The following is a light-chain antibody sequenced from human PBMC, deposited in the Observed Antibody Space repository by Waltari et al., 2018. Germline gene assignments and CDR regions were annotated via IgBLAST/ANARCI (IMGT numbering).Light chain of an antibody. V-gene: IGKV2-30*02. J-gene: IGKJ1*01. Sequence: DVVMTQSPLSLPVTLGQPAPISCRSGQSLVHSDGNTYLNWFQQRPGQSPRRLIYKVSNRDSGVPDRFGGSGSGTDFTLKISRVEAEDVGFYYCMQGTHWPRTFGQGTKVEIK. CDR3: MQGTHWPRT. CDR2: KVS. CDR1: QSLVHSDGNTY.